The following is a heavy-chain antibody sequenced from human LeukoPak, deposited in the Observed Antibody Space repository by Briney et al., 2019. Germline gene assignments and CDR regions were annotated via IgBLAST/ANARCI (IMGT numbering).Heavy chain of an antibody. D-gene: IGHD1-20*01. J-gene: IGHJ6*03. CDR3: ARVYNWNYHYMDV. CDR2: IIPIFGTA. CDR1: GGTFSSYA. V-gene: IGHV1-69*13. Sequence: ASVKVSCKASGGTFSSYAISWVRQAPGQGLEWMGGIIPIFGTANYAQKFQGRVTITADESTSTAYMELSRLRSDDTAVYYCARVYNWNYHYMDVWGKGTTVTVSS.